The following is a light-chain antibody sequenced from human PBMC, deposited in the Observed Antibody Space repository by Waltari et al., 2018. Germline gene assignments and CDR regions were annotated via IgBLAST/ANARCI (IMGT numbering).Light chain of an antibody. CDR3: QSYDTSLRVV. CDR2: GST. V-gene: IGLV1-40*01. CDR1: GSNLRAGYD. J-gene: IGLJ2*01. Sequence: QSVLTQPPSVSGAPGQRVTISCTGGGSNLRAGYDVPWYQQLPRAAPKLLIYGSTSRPLGVPDRFFGSTSGTSASLAITGLQAEDEADYYCQSYDTSLRVVFGGGTKLTVL.